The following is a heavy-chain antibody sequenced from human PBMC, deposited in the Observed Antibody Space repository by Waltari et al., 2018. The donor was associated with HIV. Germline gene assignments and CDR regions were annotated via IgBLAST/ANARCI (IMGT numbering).Heavy chain of an antibody. D-gene: IGHD3-22*01. CDR3: ARLDYYHSSAYSAVDAFDI. J-gene: IGHJ3*02. Sequence: QVQLQQWGAGLLKPSETLSLTCAVYGGSFSGSYWSWIRQPPGKGLEWLGEINHSGSTNYNPSLKSRVTISVDTSNNQFSLKLSSVTAADTALYYCARLDYYHSSAYSAVDAFDIWGQGTMVTVSS. V-gene: IGHV4-34*01. CDR1: GGSFSGSY. CDR2: INHSGST.